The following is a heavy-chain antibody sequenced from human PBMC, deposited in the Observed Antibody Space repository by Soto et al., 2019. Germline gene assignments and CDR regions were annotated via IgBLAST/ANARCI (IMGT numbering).Heavy chain of an antibody. CDR3: ARDHASSPYDFWNGHSPDY. D-gene: IGHD3-3*01. J-gene: IGHJ4*02. CDR1: RFVFSSYR. Sequence: GGCLRLCGAAARFVFSSYRMNLGGQAPGKGREWVSYISSSSSTIYYADSVKGRFTISRDNAKNSLYLQTNSLRDEDTAVYYCARDHASSPYDFWNGHSPDYWGQGTLVTVSS. V-gene: IGHV3-48*02. CDR2: ISSSSSTI.